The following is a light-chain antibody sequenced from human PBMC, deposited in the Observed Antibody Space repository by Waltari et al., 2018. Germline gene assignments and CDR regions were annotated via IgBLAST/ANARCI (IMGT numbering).Light chain of an antibody. CDR2: AAS. J-gene: IGKJ4*01. V-gene: IGKV1-39*01. CDR3: QQSYSTPPT. Sequence: DIQMTQYPSSLSASVGYRVTITCRVSQSISSYLNWYQEKPGKAPKLLIYAASSLQSGVPSRFSGSGSGTDFTLTISSLQPEDFATYYCQQSYSTPPTFGGGTKVEIK. CDR1: QSISSY.